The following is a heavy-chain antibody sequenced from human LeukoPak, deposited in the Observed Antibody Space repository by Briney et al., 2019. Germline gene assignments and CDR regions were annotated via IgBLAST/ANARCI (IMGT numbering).Heavy chain of an antibody. Sequence: SETLSLTCTVSGGSISSSSYYWGWIRQPPGKGLEWIGSIYYSGSTYYNPSLKSRVTISVDTSKNQFSPKLSSVTAADTAVYYCARGQVGATTSFDYWGQGTLVTVSS. D-gene: IGHD1-26*01. V-gene: IGHV4-39*07. J-gene: IGHJ4*02. CDR2: IYYSGST. CDR3: ARGQVGATTSFDY. CDR1: GGSISSSSYY.